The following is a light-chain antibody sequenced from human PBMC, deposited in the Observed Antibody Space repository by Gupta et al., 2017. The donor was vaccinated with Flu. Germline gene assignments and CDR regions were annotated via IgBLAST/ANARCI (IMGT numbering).Light chain of an antibody. J-gene: IGLJ2*01. CDR3: SSYTNTNTLVL. Sequence: QSALTQPASVSGSPGQSITISCTGASSDIGGHNSVSWYQQHPGKAPKLLIFEVSNRPSGVSARFSGSKSGNTASLTISGLQAEDEADYYCSSYTNTNTLVLFAGGTQLTVL. V-gene: IGLV2-14*01. CDR1: SSDIGGHNS. CDR2: EVS.